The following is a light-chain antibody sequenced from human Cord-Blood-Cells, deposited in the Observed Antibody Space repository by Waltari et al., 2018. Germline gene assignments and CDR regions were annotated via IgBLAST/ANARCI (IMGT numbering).Light chain of an antibody. CDR1: QDISNY. Sequence: DIQMSQYPSSMYASVGDRVNITCQASQDISNYLNWYQQKPGKAPKLLIYDSTNLETGVPSRFSGSGSGTDFTFTISSLQPEDIATYYCQQYDNLPLTFGGGTKVEIK. J-gene: IGKJ4*01. V-gene: IGKV1-33*01. CDR3: QQYDNLPLT. CDR2: DST.